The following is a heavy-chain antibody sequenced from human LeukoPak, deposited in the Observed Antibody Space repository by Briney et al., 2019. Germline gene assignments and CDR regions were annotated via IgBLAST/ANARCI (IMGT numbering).Heavy chain of an antibody. D-gene: IGHD4/OR15-4a*01. CDR2: ISYDGSNK. Sequence: GGSLRPSCAASGFTFSSYGMHWVRQAPGKGLEWVAVISYDGSNKYYADSVKGRFTISRDNSKNTLYLQMNSLRAEDTAVYYCAKDHHRVYYYYYGMDVWGQGTTVTVSS. CDR1: GFTFSSYG. CDR3: AKDHHRVYYYYYGMDV. V-gene: IGHV3-30*18. J-gene: IGHJ6*02.